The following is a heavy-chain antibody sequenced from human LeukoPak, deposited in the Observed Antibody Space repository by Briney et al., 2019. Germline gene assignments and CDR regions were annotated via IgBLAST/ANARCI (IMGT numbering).Heavy chain of an antibody. J-gene: IGHJ4*02. V-gene: IGHV4-39*07. CDR2: ISYSGST. Sequence: SETLPLTCTVAGGSISSSSYYWGWIRQPPGKGLEWIGSISYSGSTYYNPSLKSRVTISVDTSKNQFSLKLSSVTAADTAVYYCASSGVWGQGTLVTVSS. CDR1: GGSISSSSYY. CDR3: ASSGV. D-gene: IGHD3-10*01.